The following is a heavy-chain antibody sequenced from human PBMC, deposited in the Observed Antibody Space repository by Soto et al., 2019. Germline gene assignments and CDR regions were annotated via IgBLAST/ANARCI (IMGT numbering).Heavy chain of an antibody. J-gene: IGHJ5*02. CDR2: ISAYNGNT. Sequence: QVQLVQSGAEVKKPGASVKVSCKASGYTFTSYGISWVRQSPGQGLEWMGWISAYNGNTNNAQKFQGRVAVTTDTSTSTAYMERTNLRSDDTAVYYCARTSGYSSTDNWFDPWGQGTLVTVAA. CDR3: ARTSGYSSTDNWFDP. V-gene: IGHV1-18*01. CDR1: GYTFTSYG. D-gene: IGHD6-13*01.